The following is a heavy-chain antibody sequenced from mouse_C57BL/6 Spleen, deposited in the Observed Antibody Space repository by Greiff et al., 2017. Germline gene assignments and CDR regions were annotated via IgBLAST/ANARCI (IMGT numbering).Heavy chain of an antibody. Sequence: EVKLMESGGGLVQSGRSLRLSCATSGFTFSDFYMEWVRQAPGKGLEWIAASRNKANDYTTEYSASVKGRFIVSRDTSQSILYLQMNALRAEDTAIYYCARDYDYHGAMDYWGQGTSVTVSS. J-gene: IGHJ4*01. CDR1: GFTFSDFY. CDR3: ARDYDYHGAMDY. D-gene: IGHD2-4*01. CDR2: SRNKANDYTT. V-gene: IGHV7-1*01.